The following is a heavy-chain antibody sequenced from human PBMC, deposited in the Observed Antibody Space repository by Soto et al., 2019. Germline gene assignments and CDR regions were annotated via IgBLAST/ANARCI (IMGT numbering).Heavy chain of an antibody. V-gene: IGHV1-3*01. Sequence: QVQLVQSGAEVKKPGASVKVSCKASEYFTSYAMNWVRQAPGQRLEWMGWINAGNGDTKYAQKFQGRVTFTRDTSPSTAYMELSSLGSEDTAVYYCARSGKAGITVAGHIDYWGQGTLVTVSS. D-gene: IGHD6-19*01. CDR1: EYFTSYA. CDR3: ARSGKAGITVAGHIDY. J-gene: IGHJ4*02. CDR2: INAGNGDT.